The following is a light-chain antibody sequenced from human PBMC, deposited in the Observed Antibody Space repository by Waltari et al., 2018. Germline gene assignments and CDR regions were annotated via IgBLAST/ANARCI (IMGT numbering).Light chain of an antibody. CDR3: ASFAGSNTL. CDR1: STDIGVYNY. J-gene: IGLJ2*01. V-gene: IGLV2-8*01. CDR2: EVS. Sequence: QSALTQPPSASGSPGQSVTISCTGTSTDIGVYNYVSWYQQHPGKAPKRLIYEVSERPSGVPVGFSGSKSGITASLTVFGLQAEDEADYYCASFAGSNTLFGGGTKLTVL.